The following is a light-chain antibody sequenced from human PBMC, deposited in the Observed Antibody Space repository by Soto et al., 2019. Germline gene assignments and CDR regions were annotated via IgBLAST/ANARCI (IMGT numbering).Light chain of an antibody. Sequence: QSVLTQPASVSGSPGQSITISSTGTSSDIGGYNYVSWSQQHPGKAPKLMIYDVSNRPSGVSDRFSGSKSGNTASLTISGLQADDEADYYCASYTGRGYVFGTGTKLTVL. CDR1: SSDIGGYNY. V-gene: IGLV2-14*01. J-gene: IGLJ1*01. CDR3: ASYTGRGYV. CDR2: DVS.